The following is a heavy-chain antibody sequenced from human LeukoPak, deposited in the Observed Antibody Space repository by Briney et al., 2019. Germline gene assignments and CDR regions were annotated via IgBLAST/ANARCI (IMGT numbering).Heavy chain of an antibody. D-gene: IGHD2/OR15-2a*01. J-gene: IGHJ4*02. CDR3: AKGLRGCSGNACYYFFDF. V-gene: IGHV3-23*01. CDR2: ITGSGSNT. Sequence: GGSLRLSCAASGFTFNDYAMTWVRQAPGKGLEWVSAITGSGSNTYYAASAKGRFTISRDNSKNSLDLQMNSLRVEDTAVYYCAKGLRGCSGNACYYFFDFWGQGALVTVSS. CDR1: GFTFNDYA.